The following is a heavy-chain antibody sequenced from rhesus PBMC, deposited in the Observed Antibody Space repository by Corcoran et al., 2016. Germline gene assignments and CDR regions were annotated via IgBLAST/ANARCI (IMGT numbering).Heavy chain of an antibody. CDR3: TREGGYGYFDY. CDR1: GFTFSDYY. J-gene: IGHJ4*01. CDR2: ISSASSYI. V-gene: IGHV3S16*01. Sequence: EVQLVESGGGLVQPGGSLRLSCAASGFTFSDYYMSWVRQDPGKGLEWVSSISSASSYIYYADSVKGRFTISRDNAKNSLSLQMNSLKTEDTAVYYCTREGGYGYFDYWGQGVLVTVSS. D-gene: IGHD3-9*01.